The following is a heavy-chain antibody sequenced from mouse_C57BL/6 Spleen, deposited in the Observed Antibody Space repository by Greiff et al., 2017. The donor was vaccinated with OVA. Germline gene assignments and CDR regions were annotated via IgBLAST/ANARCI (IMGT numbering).Heavy chain of an antibody. CDR3: VRHGNYYGSSYVLDY. CDR1: GFSFNTYA. Sequence: GGGLVQPKGSLKLSCAASGFSFNTYAMNWVRQAPGKGLEWVARIRSKSNNYATYYADSVKDRFTISRDDSESMLYLQMNNLKTEDTAMYYCVRHGNYYGSSYVLDYWGQGTSVTVSS. V-gene: IGHV10-1*01. D-gene: IGHD1-1*01. CDR2: IRSKSNNYAT. J-gene: IGHJ4*01.